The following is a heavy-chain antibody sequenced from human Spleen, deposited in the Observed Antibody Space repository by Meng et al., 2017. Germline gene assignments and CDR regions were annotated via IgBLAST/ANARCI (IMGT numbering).Heavy chain of an antibody. Sequence: GGPLRLSCTASGFTFSTYALNWVRQAPGKGLEWVAVISYDGSAQYYATSVKGRFTVSGDDSKNTLYLQMNSLRGEDTAVYYCAGDMCTGGGCYLVGSWGQGTLVTVSS. D-gene: IGHD2-15*01. CDR1: GFTFSTYA. CDR2: ISYDGSAQ. V-gene: IGHV3-30*04. CDR3: AGDMCTGGGCYLVGS. J-gene: IGHJ4*02.